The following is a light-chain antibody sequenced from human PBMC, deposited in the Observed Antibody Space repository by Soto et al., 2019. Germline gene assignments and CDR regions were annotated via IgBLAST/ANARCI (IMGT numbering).Light chain of an antibody. V-gene: IGLV2-14*01. CDR1: SSDVGAYNY. Sequence: QSVLTQPASVSGSPGQSITISCAGTSSDVGAYNYVSWYQQHPGKAPKLLIYDVSNRPSGVSNRFSGSKSGNTASLTISGLQAEEEADYYCSSYASSSTPLYVFGTGTKVTVL. J-gene: IGLJ1*01. CDR3: SSYASSSTPLYV. CDR2: DVS.